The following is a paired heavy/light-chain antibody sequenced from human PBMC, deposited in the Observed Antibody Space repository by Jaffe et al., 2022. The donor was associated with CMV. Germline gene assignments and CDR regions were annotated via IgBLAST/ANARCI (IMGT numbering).Light chain of an antibody. CDR2: GKN. CDR3: NSRDSSGNHQG. Sequence: SSELTQDPAVSVALGQTVRITCQGDSLRSYYASWYQQKPGQAPVLVIYGKNNRPSGIPDRFSGSSSGNTASLTITGAQAEDEADYYCNSRDSSGNHQGFGGGTKLTVL. CDR1: SLRSYY. V-gene: IGLV3-19*01. J-gene: IGLJ2*01.
Heavy chain of an antibody. J-gene: IGHJ3*02. Sequence: QVQLVQSGAEVKKPGASVKVSCKASGYTFTGYYMHWVRQAPGQGLEWMGWINPNSGGTNYAQKFQGRVTMTRDTSISTAYMELSRLRSDDTAVYYCARDLGDSRSWWARSNDAFDIWGQGTMVTVSS. CDR2: INPNSGGT. CDR3: ARDLGDSRSWWARSNDAFDI. CDR1: GYTFTGYY. D-gene: IGHD3-22*01. V-gene: IGHV1-2*02.